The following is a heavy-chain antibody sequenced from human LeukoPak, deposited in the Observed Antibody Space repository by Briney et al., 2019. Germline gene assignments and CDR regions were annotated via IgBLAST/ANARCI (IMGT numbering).Heavy chain of an antibody. Sequence: GGSLRLSCAASGFIFSDYPMSWVRQAPGKGLEWVSAISGGAVSTYYADSVKGRFTISRDNSKNTLYLQMNSLRAEDTAVYYCARDPCHGALDYWGQGALVTVSS. J-gene: IGHJ4*02. D-gene: IGHD2-2*01. V-gene: IGHV3-23*01. CDR1: GFIFSDYP. CDR2: ISGGAVST. CDR3: ARDPCHGALDY.